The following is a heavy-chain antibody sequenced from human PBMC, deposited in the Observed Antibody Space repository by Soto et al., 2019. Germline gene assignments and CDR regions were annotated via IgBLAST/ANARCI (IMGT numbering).Heavy chain of an antibody. Sequence: PSETLSLTCVVSGYSISSGYYWGWIRQPPGKGLEWIGSIYHSGTTYYNPSLKSRVTISLDTSRNQFSLKLTSVTAADTAVYYCARSLLTSSWYAGSWGQGTLLTVSS. D-gene: IGHD6-13*01. CDR1: GYSISSGYY. J-gene: IGHJ5*02. CDR2: IYHSGTT. CDR3: ARSLLTSSWYAGS. V-gene: IGHV4-38-2*01.